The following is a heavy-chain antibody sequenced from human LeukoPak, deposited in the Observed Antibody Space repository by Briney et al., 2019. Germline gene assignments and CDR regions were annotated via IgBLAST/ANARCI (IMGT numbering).Heavy chain of an antibody. V-gene: IGHV1-24*01. CDR2: FDPEDGET. CDR3: ATGIVVVPAAAYYYYGMDV. CDR1: GYTLTELS. Sequence: ASVKVSCKVSGYTLTELSMHWVRQAPGKGLEWMGGFDPEDGETIYAQKFQGRVTMTEVTSTDTAYMELSSLRSEDTAVYYCATGIVVVPAAAYYYYGMDVWGQGTTVTVSS. J-gene: IGHJ6*02. D-gene: IGHD2-2*01.